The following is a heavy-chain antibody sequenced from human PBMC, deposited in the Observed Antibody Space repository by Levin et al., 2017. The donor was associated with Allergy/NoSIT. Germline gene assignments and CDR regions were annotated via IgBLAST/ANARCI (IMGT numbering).Heavy chain of an antibody. Sequence: GGSLRLSCAASGFTFSSYAMTWVRQAPGKGLEWVSTMSGYSGNTYYADSVKGRFTISRDNSKNMLYLQMSSLRGEDTAVYFCAKETGSGIYTALDYWGQGTLVTVSS. CDR1: GFTFSSYA. CDR3: AKETGSGIYTALDY. CDR2: MSGYSGNT. V-gene: IGHV3-23*01. D-gene: IGHD1-26*01. J-gene: IGHJ4*02.